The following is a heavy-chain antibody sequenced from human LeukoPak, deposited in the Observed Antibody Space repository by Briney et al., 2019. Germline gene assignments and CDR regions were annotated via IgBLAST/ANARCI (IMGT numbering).Heavy chain of an antibody. D-gene: IGHD3-22*01. CDR3: ARTSQYYYDSSGYYFFGY. Sequence: PSETLSLTCTASGGSISSYYWSWIRQPPGKGLEWIGRIYTSGSTNYNPSLKSRVTISVDTSKNQFSLKMNSVTAADTAVYYCARTSQYYYDSSGYYFFGYWGQGTLVTVSS. V-gene: IGHV4-4*07. CDR1: GGSISSYY. J-gene: IGHJ4*02. CDR2: IYTSGST.